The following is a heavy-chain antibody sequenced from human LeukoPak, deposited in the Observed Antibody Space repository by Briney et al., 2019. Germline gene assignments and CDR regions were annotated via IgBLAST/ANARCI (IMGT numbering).Heavy chain of an antibody. D-gene: IGHD1-1*01. Sequence: SETLSLTCTVSGGSISPYYWSWIRRPPGKGLEWIGYIYYSGSTNYNPSLKSRVTMSVDTSKNQFSLKVRSVTAADTTFYYCARGRRRLDYWGQGILVTVSS. CDR2: IYYSGST. J-gene: IGHJ4*02. CDR1: GGSISPYY. V-gene: IGHV4-59*01. CDR3: ARGRRRLDY.